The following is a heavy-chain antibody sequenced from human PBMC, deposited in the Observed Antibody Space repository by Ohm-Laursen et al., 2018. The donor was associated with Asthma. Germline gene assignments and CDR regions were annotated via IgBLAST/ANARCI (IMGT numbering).Heavy chain of an antibody. CDR1: GYTFSRYI. V-gene: IGHV3-21*01. Sequence: LRLSCTASGYTFSRYIIHWVRQIPGKGLEWVASISTASSFIYYADSVRGRFTTSRDNARNSVYLQMNSLRAEDTALYYCARIGPEWELPGREYSLHHWGEGTVVTVSS. CDR2: ISTASSFI. J-gene: IGHJ1*01. D-gene: IGHD1-26*01. CDR3: ARIGPEWELPGREYSLHH.